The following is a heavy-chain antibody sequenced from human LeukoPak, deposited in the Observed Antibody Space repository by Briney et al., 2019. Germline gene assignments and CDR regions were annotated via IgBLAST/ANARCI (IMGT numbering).Heavy chain of an antibody. V-gene: IGHV3-48*03. CDR3: ARFIAATGVDS. CDR2: IPSSGSTI. Sequence: PGGSLRLSCAASGFTFITYEMNWVRQAPGKGLEWVSYIPSSGSTIYYVDSVKGRFTISRDNAKNSLYLQMNSLRAGDTAVYYCARFIAATGVDSWGQGTLVTVSS. J-gene: IGHJ4*02. CDR1: GFTFITYE. D-gene: IGHD6-13*01.